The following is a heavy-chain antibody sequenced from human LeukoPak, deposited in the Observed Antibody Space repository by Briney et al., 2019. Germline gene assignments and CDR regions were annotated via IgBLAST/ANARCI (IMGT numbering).Heavy chain of an antibody. D-gene: IGHD6-13*01. J-gene: IGHJ4*02. CDR1: GFTFSGHW. Sequence: GGSLRLSCAASGFTFSGHWMFWVRQAPGKGLVWVSSIDSDGSGASYMDSVKGRFTVSRDNAKNTLYLQMNSLRAEDTAVYYCSRARWYSSYYWGQGTLVTVSS. V-gene: IGHV3-74*01. CDR3: SRARWYSSYY. CDR2: IDSDGSGA.